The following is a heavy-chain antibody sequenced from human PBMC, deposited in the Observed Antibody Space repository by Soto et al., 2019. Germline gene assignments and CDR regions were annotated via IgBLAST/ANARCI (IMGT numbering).Heavy chain of an antibody. D-gene: IGHD5-18*01. V-gene: IGHV1-18*01. CDR2: INAYNGNT. CDR1: GYTFTSYD. Sequence: ASVKVSCKASGYTFTSYDINWVRQATGQGLEWMGWINAYNGNTNYAQKFQGRVTMTTDTSTSTAYMELRSLRSDDTAVYYCARDVGYGLIDYWGQGTLVTVSS. CDR3: ARDVGYGLIDY. J-gene: IGHJ4*02.